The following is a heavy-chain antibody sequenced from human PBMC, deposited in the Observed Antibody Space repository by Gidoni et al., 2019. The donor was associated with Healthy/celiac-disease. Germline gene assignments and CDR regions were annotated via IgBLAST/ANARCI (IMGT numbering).Heavy chain of an antibody. V-gene: IGHV3-30*03. D-gene: IGHD2-2*01. Sequence: QVQLVESGGGVVQPGRSRGLSCAASGFTFSSYGMHGVRQAPGKGLEWVAGISYDGSNKYYADSVKGRFTISRDNSKNTLYLQMNSLRAEDTAVYYCATGDIVVVPAAHDAFDIWGQGTMVTVSS. CDR2: ISYDGSNK. J-gene: IGHJ3*02. CDR1: GFTFSSYG. CDR3: ATGDIVVVPAAHDAFDI.